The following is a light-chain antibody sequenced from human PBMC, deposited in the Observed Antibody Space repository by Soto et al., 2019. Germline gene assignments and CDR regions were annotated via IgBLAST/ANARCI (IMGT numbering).Light chain of an antibody. CDR1: SSNIGSNI. J-gene: IGLJ3*02. CDR2: SND. V-gene: IGLV1-44*01. Sequence: QSVLTQPPSASGTPGQRVTISCSGSSSNIGSNIVNWYQQLPGTAPKLLIYSNDQRPSGVPDRFSGSKSGTSASLAISGLQPEDEADYYCAAWDDSLNGPVFGGGTQLTVL. CDR3: AAWDDSLNGPV.